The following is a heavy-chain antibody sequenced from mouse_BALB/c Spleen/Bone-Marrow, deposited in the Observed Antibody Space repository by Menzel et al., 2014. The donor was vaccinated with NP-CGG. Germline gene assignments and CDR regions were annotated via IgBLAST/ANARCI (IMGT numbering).Heavy chain of an antibody. D-gene: IGHD1-1*01. V-gene: IGHV3-2*02. Sequence: EVQGVESGPGLVKPSQSLSLICTVTGYSITSDYAWNWIRQFPGNKLEWMGYISYSGNTRYNPSLKSRISISRDTSKNQFFLQLNSVTTEDTATYYCARTHYYGSSYPYWGQGTLVTVSA. J-gene: IGHJ3*01. CDR2: ISYSGNT. CDR1: GYSITSDYA. CDR3: ARTHYYGSSYPY.